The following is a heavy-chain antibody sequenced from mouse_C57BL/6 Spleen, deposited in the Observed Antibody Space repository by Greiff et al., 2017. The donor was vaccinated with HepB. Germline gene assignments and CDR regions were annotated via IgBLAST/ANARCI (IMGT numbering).Heavy chain of an antibody. CDR1: GYSFTGYY. CDR3: ARGGYDGYYDAMDY. D-gene: IGHD2-3*01. CDR2: INPSTGGT. J-gene: IGHJ4*01. Sequence: EVKLMESGPELVKPGASVKISCKASGYSFTGYYMNWVKQSPEKSLEWIGEINPSTGGTTYNQKFKAKATLTVDKSSSTAYMQLKSLTSEDSAVYYCARGGYDGYYDAMDYWGQGTSVTVSS. V-gene: IGHV1-42*01.